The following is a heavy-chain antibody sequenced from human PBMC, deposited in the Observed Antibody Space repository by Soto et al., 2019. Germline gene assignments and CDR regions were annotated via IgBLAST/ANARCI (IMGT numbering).Heavy chain of an antibody. D-gene: IGHD1-7*01. J-gene: IGHJ6*01. CDR3: ARDGNRNYVVGRDGMDV. V-gene: IGHV3-21*01. CDR1: GFAFSSYD. Sequence: EVQVVESGGGLVKPGGSLRLSCAASGFAFSSYDMNWVRQDPGRGLEWVSYISSSSNYIYYADSVKGRFTISRDNAKNSLSLQMNSLRVEDTAVYYCARDGNRNYVVGRDGMDVWGQGTTVTVSA. CDR2: ISSSSNYI.